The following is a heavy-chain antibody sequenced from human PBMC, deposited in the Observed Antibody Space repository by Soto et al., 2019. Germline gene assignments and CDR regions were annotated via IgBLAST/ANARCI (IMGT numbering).Heavy chain of an antibody. CDR2: ITGNSDIT. Sequence: EVQLLESGGGLVQPGGSLRLSCVASGLTLSTNAMTWVRQAPGKGLEWVAFITGNSDITYYADSVKGRFTVSRDNSRNTLYLQMNSLRAEDTAVYYCVKALVTGFYSSLDSWGQGTPVTVSS. CDR1: GLTLSTNA. CDR3: VKALVTGFYSSLDS. V-gene: IGHV3-23*01. D-gene: IGHD3-9*01. J-gene: IGHJ5*01.